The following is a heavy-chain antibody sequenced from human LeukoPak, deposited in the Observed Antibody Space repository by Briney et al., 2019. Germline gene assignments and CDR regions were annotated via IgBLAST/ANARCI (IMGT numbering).Heavy chain of an antibody. V-gene: IGHV1-8*01. J-gene: IGHJ4*02. CDR1: GYPFTTYE. Sequence: ASVKVSCKTSGYPFTTYEINWVRQAAGQGLEWMGWVHPDTGYADYAQKFQGRVTMTSDTSISTAYMELSSLRSDDTAVYFCARGPRNELWGQGTLVTVSS. CDR3: ARGPRNEL. CDR2: VHPDTGYA. D-gene: IGHD1-1*01.